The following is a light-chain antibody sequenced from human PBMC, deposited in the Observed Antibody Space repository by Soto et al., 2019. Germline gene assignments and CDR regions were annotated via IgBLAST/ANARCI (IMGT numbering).Light chain of an antibody. Sequence: QSVLTQPASVSGSPGQSITISCTGTSSDVGRYNYVSWYQQHPGKAPKLIIYDVTYRPSGVSDRFSGSKSGSTACLTISGLQAEDEADYYCSSYTGSSTSFGGGTKLTVL. CDR3: SSYTGSSTS. J-gene: IGLJ3*02. CDR1: SSDVGRYNY. V-gene: IGLV2-14*01. CDR2: DVT.